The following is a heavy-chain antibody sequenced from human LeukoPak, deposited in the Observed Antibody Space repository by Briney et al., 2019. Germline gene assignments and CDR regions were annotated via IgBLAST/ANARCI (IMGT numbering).Heavy chain of an antibody. CDR2: INPNSGGT. CDR3: ARDPTVYDGGAFDI. J-gene: IGHJ3*02. D-gene: IGHD1-1*01. V-gene: IGHV1-2*02. CDR1: GYTFTGYY. Sequence: ASVKVSCKASGYTFTGYYMHWVRQAPGQGLEWMGWINPNSGGTYYAQKFQGRVTMTRDTSISTAYMELSRLRSDDTAVYYCARDPTVYDGGAFDIWGQGTMVTVSS.